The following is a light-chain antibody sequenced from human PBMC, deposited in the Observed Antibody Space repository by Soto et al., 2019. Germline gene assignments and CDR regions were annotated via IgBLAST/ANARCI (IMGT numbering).Light chain of an antibody. CDR3: AAWDDSLNVPV. CDR1: SSNIGNNA. J-gene: IGLJ3*02. V-gene: IGLV1-36*01. CDR2: YDD. Sequence: QSVLTQPPSVSEAPRQRVTISCSGSSSNIGNNAVNWYQQLPGKAPKLLIYYDDLLPSGVSDRFSGSKSGTSASLVISGLQSEDEADYYCAAWDDSLNVPVFGGGTQLTVL.